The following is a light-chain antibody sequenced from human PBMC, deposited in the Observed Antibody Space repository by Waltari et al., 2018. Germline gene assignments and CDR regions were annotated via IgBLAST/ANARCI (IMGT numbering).Light chain of an antibody. CDR1: TGAVTSGHY. Sequence: QAVVTQEPSLTVSPGGTVTLTCGSSTGAVTSGHYPYWFQQKPGQAPRTLIYDTRNKHSWTPARFSGSLLGGKAALTLSGAQPEDEAEYYCLLSYSGARVFGGGIKLTVL. CDR2: DTR. V-gene: IGLV7-46*01. CDR3: LLSYSGARV. J-gene: IGLJ3*02.